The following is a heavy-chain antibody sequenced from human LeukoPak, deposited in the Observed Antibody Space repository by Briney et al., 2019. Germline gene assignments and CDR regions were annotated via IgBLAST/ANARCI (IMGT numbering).Heavy chain of an antibody. CDR2: VHYSGST. CDR1: GGSIISGAYY. J-gene: IGHJ4*02. CDR3: AGDSGNSAVDY. D-gene: IGHD4-23*01. V-gene: IGHV4-31*03. Sequence: PSQTLSLTCTVSGGSIISGAYYWSWIRQHPGKGLEWIAYVHYSGSTYYNPSLKSRFTISVDTSQNQFSLKLRSVTAADTAVYYCAGDSGNSAVDYWGQGTLVTVSS.